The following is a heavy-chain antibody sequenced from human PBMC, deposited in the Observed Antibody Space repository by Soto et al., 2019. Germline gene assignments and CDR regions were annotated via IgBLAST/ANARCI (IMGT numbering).Heavy chain of an antibody. D-gene: IGHD3-22*01. Sequence: VESLKISCNGSGYSFTSYWIGWVRQMPWKGLEWMGIIYPGDSDTRYSPSFQGQVTISADKSISTAYLQWSSLKASDTAMYYCARRDTDYYDSSGYYFVDYWGQGTLVTVSS. J-gene: IGHJ4*02. V-gene: IGHV5-51*01. CDR2: IYPGDSDT. CDR1: GYSFTSYW. CDR3: ARRDTDYYDSSGYYFVDY.